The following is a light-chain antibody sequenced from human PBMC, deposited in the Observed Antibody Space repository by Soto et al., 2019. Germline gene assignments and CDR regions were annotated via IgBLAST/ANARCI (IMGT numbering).Light chain of an antibody. Sequence: DIQMTQSPSTLSASVGDRVTITCRASQSISSWLAWYQQKPGKAPKLLIYDASSLESGVPSRFSGSGSGTEFTLSISSPQPDDFATYYCQQYNSYSPYTFGQGTKLEIE. V-gene: IGKV1-5*01. CDR2: DAS. CDR1: QSISSW. CDR3: QQYNSYSPYT. J-gene: IGKJ2*01.